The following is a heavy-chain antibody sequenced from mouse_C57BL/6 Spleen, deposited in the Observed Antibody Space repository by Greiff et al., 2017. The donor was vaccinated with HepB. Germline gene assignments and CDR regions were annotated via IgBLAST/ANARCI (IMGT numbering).Heavy chain of an antibody. V-gene: IGHV5-9-1*02. CDR2: ISSGGDYI. CDR1: GFTFSGYA. CDR3: TRVLRSYFDY. D-gene: IGHD1-1*01. Sequence: DVMLVESGEGLVKPGGSLKLSCAASGFTFSGYAMSWVRQTPEKRLEWVAYISSGGDYIYYADTVKGRFTISRDNARNTLYLQMSSLKSEDTAMYYCTRVLRSYFDYWGQGTTLTVSS. J-gene: IGHJ2*01.